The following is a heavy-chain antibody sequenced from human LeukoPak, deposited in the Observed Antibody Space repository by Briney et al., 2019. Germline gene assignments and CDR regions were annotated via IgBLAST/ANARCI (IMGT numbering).Heavy chain of an antibody. J-gene: IGHJ4*02. CDR3: ARDHDYAFDY. D-gene: IGHD5-12*01. V-gene: IGHV3-74*01. CDR1: GFTFSSYW. Sequence: GGSLRLPCAASGFTFSSYWMHWVRQAPGKGLVWVSRINSDGSSTSYADSVKGRFTISRDNAKNSLHLQMNSLRDEDTAVYYCARDHDYAFDYWGQGSLVTVPS. CDR2: INSDGSST.